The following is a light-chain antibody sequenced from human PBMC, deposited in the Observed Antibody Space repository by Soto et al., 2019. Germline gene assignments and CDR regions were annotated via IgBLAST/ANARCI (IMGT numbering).Light chain of an antibody. J-gene: IGKJ1*01. V-gene: IGKV1-5*03. CDR2: RAS. Sequence: IPITLMPSRLCASVGVTVAITCRASQSISSWLAWYQQKPGKAPKLLIYRASTLKSGVPARFSGSGSGTEFTLTISSLQPDDFATYYCQQYDSYSEAFGQGTKVDIK. CDR1: QSISSW. CDR3: QQYDSYSEA.